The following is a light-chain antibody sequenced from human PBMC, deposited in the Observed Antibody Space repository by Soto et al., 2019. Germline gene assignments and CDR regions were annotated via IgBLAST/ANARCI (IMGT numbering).Light chain of an antibody. CDR1: QSVSTW. V-gene: IGKV1-5*03. J-gene: IGKJ4*01. Sequence: DIQMTQSPSTLSASVGDRVTISCWASQSVSTWLAWYQQKPGKAPKLLIYKASILESGVPSRFSGSGSWREFTLTIISLQPDDSATYYCQQYQSYSVTFGGGTKVEIK. CDR2: KAS. CDR3: QQYQSYSVT.